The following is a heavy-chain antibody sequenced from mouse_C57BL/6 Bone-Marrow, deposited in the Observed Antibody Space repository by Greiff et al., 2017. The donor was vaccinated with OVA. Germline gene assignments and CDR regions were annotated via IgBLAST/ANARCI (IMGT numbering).Heavy chain of an antibody. CDR2: IYPGDGDT. CDR3: ASTAWFAY. CDR1: GYAFSSSW. Sequence: QVQLQQSGPELVKPGASVKISCKASGYAFSSSWMNWVKQRPGTGLEWIGRIYPGDGDTNYNGKFKGKATLTADKSSSTAYMQLSSLTSEDSAVYFCASTAWFAYWGQGTLVTVSA. V-gene: IGHV1-82*01. J-gene: IGHJ3*01.